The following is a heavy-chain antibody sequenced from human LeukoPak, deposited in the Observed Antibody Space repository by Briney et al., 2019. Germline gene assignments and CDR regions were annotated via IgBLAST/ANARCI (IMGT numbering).Heavy chain of an antibody. CDR1: GYTFTSYD. Sequence: GASVTVSCKASGYTFTSYDINWVRQATGQGLEWMGWMNPNSGNTGYAQKFQGRVTMTRNTSISTAYMELSSLRSEDTAVYYCARGSTSTASRGFDYWGQGTLVTVSS. CDR2: MNPNSGNT. CDR3: ARGSTSTASRGFDY. J-gene: IGHJ4*02. V-gene: IGHV1-8*01. D-gene: IGHD4-17*01.